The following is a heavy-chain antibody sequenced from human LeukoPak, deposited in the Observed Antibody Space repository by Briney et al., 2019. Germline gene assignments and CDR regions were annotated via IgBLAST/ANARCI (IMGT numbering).Heavy chain of an antibody. CDR3: ARGSLAAAGDFDY. V-gene: IGHV1-8*03. J-gene: IGHJ4*02. Sequence: ASVKVSCKASGGTFSSYAISWVRQATGQGLEWMGWMNPNSGNTGYAQKFQGRVTITRNTSISTAYMELSSLRSEDTAVYHCARGSLAAAGDFDYWGQGTLVTVSS. CDR1: GGTFSSYA. D-gene: IGHD6-13*01. CDR2: MNPNSGNT.